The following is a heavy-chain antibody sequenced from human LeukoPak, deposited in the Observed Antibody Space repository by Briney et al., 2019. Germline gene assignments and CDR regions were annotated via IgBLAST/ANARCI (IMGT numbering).Heavy chain of an antibody. Sequence: ASVKVSCKASGGTFSINAITWVRQAPGQGLEWMGGIIPMSETPKYTQKFQGRVTIATGESTNTAYMELSGLRSEDTAVYYCARDKNSGECVSNSCYGVWPLDIWGQGTMVTVSS. J-gene: IGHJ3*02. D-gene: IGHD2-2*01. CDR1: GGTFSINA. CDR2: IIPMSETP. CDR3: ARDKNSGECVSNSCYGVWPLDI. V-gene: IGHV1-69*05.